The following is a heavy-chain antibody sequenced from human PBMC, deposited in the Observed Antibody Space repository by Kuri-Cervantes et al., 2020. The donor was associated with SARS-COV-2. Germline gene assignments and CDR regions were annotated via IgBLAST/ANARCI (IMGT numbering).Heavy chain of an antibody. D-gene: IGHD3-22*01. V-gene: IGHV3-74*01. Sequence: GESLKISCAASGFTFSSYWMHWVRQAPGKGLVWVSRINSDGSSTSYADSVKGRFTISRDNAKNTLYLQMNSLRAEDTAVYYCARDGGDSSGYLMIYYYGMDVWGQGTTVTVSS. CDR1: GFTFSSYW. CDR2: INSDGSST. J-gene: IGHJ6*02. CDR3: ARDGGDSSGYLMIYYYGMDV.